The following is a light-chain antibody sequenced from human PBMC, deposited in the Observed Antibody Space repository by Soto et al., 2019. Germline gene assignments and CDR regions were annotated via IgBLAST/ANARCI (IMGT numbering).Light chain of an antibody. CDR1: ESVSNN. CDR3: QQYNNWPPLT. J-gene: IGKJ4*01. V-gene: IGKV3-15*01. Sequence: EIVMTQSPATLSVSPGERATLSCRASESVSNNLAWYQQKFGQAPRLLIYHASTRATGIPARFSGSGSGTELTLTISSLQSEDFAVYYCQQYNNWPPLTFGGGTKVEIK. CDR2: HAS.